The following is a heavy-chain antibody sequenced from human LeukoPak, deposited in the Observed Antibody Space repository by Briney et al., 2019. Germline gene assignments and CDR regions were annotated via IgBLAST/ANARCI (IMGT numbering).Heavy chain of an antibody. CDR3: VKDKGTVATGWGWFDP. Sequence: GGSLRLSCAASGFTFSSYGMHWVRQAPGKGLEWVAFIRYDGSNKYYADSVKGRFTISRDNAKNSLHLQMNTLRAEDTAFYYCVKDKGTVATGWGWFDPWGQGTLVTVHS. J-gene: IGHJ5*02. CDR2: IRYDGSNK. D-gene: IGHD2-21*02. CDR1: GFTFSSYG. V-gene: IGHV3-30*02.